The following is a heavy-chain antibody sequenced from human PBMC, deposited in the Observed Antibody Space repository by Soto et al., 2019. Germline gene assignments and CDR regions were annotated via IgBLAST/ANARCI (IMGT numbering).Heavy chain of an antibody. Sequence: PGGSLRLSCAASGFTFYNYAMSWVRQAPGKGLEWVSSIASGGYTYNADSVKGRFTISRDDSKSTLYLQMSSLRAEDTAIYYCVKDTCYSSTCYYFDYWGQGTLVTVSS. CDR1: GFTFYNYA. D-gene: IGHD2-2*01. CDR3: VKDTCYSSTCYYFDY. CDR2: IASGGYT. J-gene: IGHJ4*02. V-gene: IGHV3-23*01.